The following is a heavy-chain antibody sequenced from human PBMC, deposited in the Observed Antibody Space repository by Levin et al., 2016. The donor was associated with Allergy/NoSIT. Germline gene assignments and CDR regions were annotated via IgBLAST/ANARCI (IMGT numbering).Heavy chain of an antibody. CDR1: GFTFSNAW. J-gene: IGHJ3*02. D-gene: IGHD6-19*01. V-gene: IGHV3-15*01. CDR2: IKSKTDGGTT. Sequence: GESLKISCAASGFTFSNAWMSWVRQAPGKGLEWVGRIKSKTDGGTTDYAAPVKGRFTISRDDSKNTLYLQMNSLKTEDTAVYYCTTEGIAVADLRNAFDIWGQGTMVTVSS. CDR3: TTEGIAVADLRNAFDI.